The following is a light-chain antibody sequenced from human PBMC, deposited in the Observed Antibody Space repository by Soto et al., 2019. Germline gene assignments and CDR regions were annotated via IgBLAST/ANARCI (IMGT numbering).Light chain of an antibody. V-gene: IGLV1-44*01. CDR2: SNN. Sequence: QSVLTQPPSASGTPGQRVTISCSGSSSNIGSNTVNWYQQLPGTAPKLLIYSNNQRPSGVPDRFSGSKSGTSASLAISGLQSEDEADYYCAALDDCLNGYVCGTGTKVTV. CDR3: AALDDCLNGYV. J-gene: IGLJ1*01. CDR1: SSNIGSNT.